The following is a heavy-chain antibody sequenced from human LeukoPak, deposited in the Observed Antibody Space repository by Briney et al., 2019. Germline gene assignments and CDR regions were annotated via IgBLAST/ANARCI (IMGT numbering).Heavy chain of an antibody. Sequence: GGSLRLSCAASGFTLSSHWMSWVRQAAGKGLEWVANIKKDGSEKYYVDAGKGRFTIPRDTAKTSLCMQMNSLRAEDTAEYCGARGLSGIAGYTYGCGIDYWGQGTLVTVSS. CDR1: GFTLSSHW. J-gene: IGHJ4*02. CDR2: IKKDGSEK. V-gene: IGHV3-7*01. D-gene: IGHD5-18*01. CDR3: ARGLSGIAGYTYGCGIDY.